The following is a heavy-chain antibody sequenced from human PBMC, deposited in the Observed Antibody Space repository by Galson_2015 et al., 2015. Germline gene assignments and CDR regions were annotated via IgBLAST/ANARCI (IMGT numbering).Heavy chain of an antibody. CDR2: IKSKTDDGTT. D-gene: IGHD3-10*02. Sequence: SLRLSCAASGFTFNNAWMSWVRQAPDKGLEWVGRIKSKTDDGTTDYAALVKGRFAISRDDSKNTLYLQMNSLKTEDTAVYYCTTDMYGPFEWGQGTLVTVSS. CDR1: GFTFNNAW. J-gene: IGHJ4*02. V-gene: IGHV3-15*01. CDR3: TTDMYGPFE.